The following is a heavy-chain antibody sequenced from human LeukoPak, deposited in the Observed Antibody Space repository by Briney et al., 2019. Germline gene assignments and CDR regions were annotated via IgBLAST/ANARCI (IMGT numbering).Heavy chain of an antibody. Sequence: SETLSLTCTVSGGSISSYYWSWIRQPPGKGLEWIGYIYYSGSTYYNPSLKSRVTISVDTSKNQFSLKLSSVTAADTAVYYCARDRGYCSGGSCEQDYWGQGTLVTVSS. CDR2: IYYSGST. D-gene: IGHD2-15*01. J-gene: IGHJ4*02. CDR3: ARDRGYCSGGSCEQDY. V-gene: IGHV4-30-4*01. CDR1: GGSISSYY.